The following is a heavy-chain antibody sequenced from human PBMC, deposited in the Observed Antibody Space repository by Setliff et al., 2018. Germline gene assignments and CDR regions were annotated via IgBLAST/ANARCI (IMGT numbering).Heavy chain of an antibody. Sequence: SVKVSCKASGGTFSSYAISWVRQAPGQGLEWMGRIIPIFGTANYAQKFQGRVTITADKSTSTAYMELSSLRSEDTAVYYCARAPSSTVINWFDPWGQGTLVTVS. J-gene: IGHJ5*02. CDR1: GGTFSSYA. CDR3: ARAPSSTVINWFDP. CDR2: IIPIFGTA. D-gene: IGHD3-22*01. V-gene: IGHV1-69*06.